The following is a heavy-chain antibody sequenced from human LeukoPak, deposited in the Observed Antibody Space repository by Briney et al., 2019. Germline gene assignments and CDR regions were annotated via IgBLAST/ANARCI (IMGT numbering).Heavy chain of an antibody. V-gene: IGHV4-39*02. CDR3: ARRYQLLYYFDL. Sequence: SETLSLTCAVSGGTISSSSHYWGWIRQPPGKGLEWIGNIYYNGDTYYNPSLKSRVTISVDTSKNHMSLRLNSVTAADTAVYFCARRYQLLYYFDLWGQGTLVTVSS. CDR1: GGTISSSSHY. D-gene: IGHD2-2*01. CDR2: IYYNGDT. J-gene: IGHJ4*02.